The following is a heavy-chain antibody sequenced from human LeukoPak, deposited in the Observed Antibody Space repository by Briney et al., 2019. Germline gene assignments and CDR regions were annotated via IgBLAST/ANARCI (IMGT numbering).Heavy chain of an antibody. CDR1: GYTFTGYY. CDR3: ARDDPRLWAFNI. D-gene: IGHD3-16*01. CDR2: INPNSGGT. J-gene: IGHJ3*02. Sequence: GASVKVSCKASGYTFTGYYMHWVRQAPGQRLERMGCINPNSGGTNYAQKFQGRVTMTRDTSISTVYMELSRLKSDDSVVYYCARDDPRLWAFNIWGQGTMVSVSS. V-gene: IGHV1-2*02.